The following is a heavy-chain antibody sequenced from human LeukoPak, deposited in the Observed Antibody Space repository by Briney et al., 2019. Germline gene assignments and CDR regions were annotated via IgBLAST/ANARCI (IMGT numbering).Heavy chain of an antibody. CDR2: IDNDGSNS. CDR3: VRDSWGVTN. D-gene: IGHD3-16*01. J-gene: IGHJ4*02. CDR1: GFIFSSYW. Sequence: PGGSLRLSCAASGFIFSSYWMHWVRQAPGEGLVWVSRIDNDGSNSIYADSVKGRFTISRDNAKNTLNLQMNSLRAEDTAVYYCVRDSWGVTNWGQGTLVTVSS. V-gene: IGHV3-74*01.